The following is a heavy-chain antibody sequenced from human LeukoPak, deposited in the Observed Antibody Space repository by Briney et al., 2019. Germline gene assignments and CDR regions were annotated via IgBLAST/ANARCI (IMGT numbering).Heavy chain of an antibody. J-gene: IGHJ3*02. Sequence: SETLSLTCTVSGGSISSYYWSWIRQPPGKGLEWIGYIYYSGSTNYNPSLKSRVTISVDTSKNQFSLKLSSVTAADTAVYYCARRDSGSYEAFDIWGQGTMVTVSS. V-gene: IGHV4-59*08. D-gene: IGHD1-26*01. CDR3: ARRDSGSYEAFDI. CDR1: GGSISSYY. CDR2: IYYSGST.